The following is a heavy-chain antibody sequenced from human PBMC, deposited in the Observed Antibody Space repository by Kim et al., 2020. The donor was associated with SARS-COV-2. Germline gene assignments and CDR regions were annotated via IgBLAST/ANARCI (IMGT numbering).Heavy chain of an antibody. CDR1: GYSISSGYY. D-gene: IGHD5-12*01. V-gene: IGHV4-38-2*02. J-gene: IGHJ4*02. CDR2: IYHSGST. CDR3: ARGLFYSGYDTGYDY. Sequence: SETLSLTCTVSGYSISSGYYWGWIRQPPGKGLEWIGSIYHSGSTYYNPSLKSRVTISVDTSKNQFSLKLSSVTAADTAVYYCARGLFYSGYDTGYDYWGQGTLVTVSS.